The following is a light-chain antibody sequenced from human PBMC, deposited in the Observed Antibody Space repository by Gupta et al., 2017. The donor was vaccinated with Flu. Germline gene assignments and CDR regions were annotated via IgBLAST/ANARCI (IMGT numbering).Light chain of an antibody. CDR2: NTD. CDR3: VLYMASGVWV. CDR1: FASVSTENY. Sequence: QAMLTQEPSMSVSPGGTFTPTCYLSFASVSTENYPDWYQQTPGQTPRTLIYNTDTSSYGVPDRFSGSIVGGEAALTITGAQAGDDSDYYCVLYMASGVWVFGGGTKLTVL. V-gene: IGLV8-61*01. J-gene: IGLJ3*02.